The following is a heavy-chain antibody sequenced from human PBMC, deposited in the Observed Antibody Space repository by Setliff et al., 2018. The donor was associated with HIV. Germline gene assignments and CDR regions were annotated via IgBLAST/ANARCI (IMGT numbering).Heavy chain of an antibody. CDR3: AGVRYCGGDCYPDAFDI. V-gene: IGHV1-2*02. CDR1: GYTFTGYY. Sequence: ASVKVSCKASGYTFTGYYMHWVRQAPGQGLEWMGWINPNSGGTNYAQKFQGRVTMTRDTSISTVYMELSRLRSDDTAVYYCAGVRYCGGDCYPDAFDIWGQGTMVT. J-gene: IGHJ3*02. D-gene: IGHD2-21*02. CDR2: INPNSGGT.